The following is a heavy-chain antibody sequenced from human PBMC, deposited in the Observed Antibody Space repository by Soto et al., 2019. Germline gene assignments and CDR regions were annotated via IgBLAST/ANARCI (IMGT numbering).Heavy chain of an antibody. Sequence: PSETLSLTCAVSGGSISSGGYSWSWIRQPPGKGLEWIGYIYHSGSTYYNPSLKSRVTISVDRSKNQFSLKLSSVTAADTAVYYCARSLAPDYYDSSGYYGLYYFDYWGQGTLVTVS. CDR1: GGSISSGGYS. CDR2: IYHSGST. D-gene: IGHD3-22*01. CDR3: ARSLAPDYYDSSGYYGLYYFDY. V-gene: IGHV4-30-2*01. J-gene: IGHJ4*02.